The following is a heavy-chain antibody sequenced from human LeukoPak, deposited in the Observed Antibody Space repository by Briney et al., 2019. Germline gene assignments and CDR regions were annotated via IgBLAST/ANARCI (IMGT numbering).Heavy chain of an antibody. CDR1: GFTFSSSA. Sequence: PGGSLRLSCAASGFTFSSSAMSWVRQTPGKGLEWVSSITGNGATTYYSDSVKGRFTISRDNSKNTLSLQMNSLRAEDTAVYFCAKERRRVDTAMVRSYYSENWGQGTLVTVSS. J-gene: IGHJ4*02. D-gene: IGHD5-18*01. V-gene: IGHV3-23*01. CDR3: AKERRRVDTAMVRSYYSEN. CDR2: ITGNGATT.